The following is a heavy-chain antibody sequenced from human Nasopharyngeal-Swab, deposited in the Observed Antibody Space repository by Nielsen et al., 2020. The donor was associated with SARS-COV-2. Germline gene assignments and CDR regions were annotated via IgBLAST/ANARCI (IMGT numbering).Heavy chain of an antibody. D-gene: IGHD3-3*01. CDR3: ARDGLDYDFWSAHFMDV. V-gene: IGHV3-21*01. Sequence: GESLKISCAASGFTFNNYNFNWVLQAPGKGLEWVSSISSSSSYIYYADSVKGRFTISRDNAKNSLYLQMNSLRAEDTAVYYCARDGLDYDFWSAHFMDVWGQGTTVTVSS. CDR2: ISSSSSYI. CDR1: GFTFNNYN. J-gene: IGHJ6*02.